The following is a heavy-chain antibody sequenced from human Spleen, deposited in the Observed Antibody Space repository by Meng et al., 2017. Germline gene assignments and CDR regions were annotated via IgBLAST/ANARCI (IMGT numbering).Heavy chain of an antibody. CDR3: TIYIRGPI. D-gene: IGHD6-19*01. CDR1: GVSFSDSD. J-gene: IGHJ3*02. CDR2: IGGRRKSYAA. V-gene: IGHV3-73*01. Sequence: GESLKISCAVSGVSFSDSDVHWVRQASGKGLEWVGRIGGRRKSYAAAYAAPVRGRFTISRDDSRNTAYLQMNSLKTEDSAVYYCTIYIRGPIWGQGTMVTVSS.